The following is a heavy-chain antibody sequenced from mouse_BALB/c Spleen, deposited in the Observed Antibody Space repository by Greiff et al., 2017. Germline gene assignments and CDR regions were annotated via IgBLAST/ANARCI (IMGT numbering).Heavy chain of an antibody. J-gene: IGHJ2*01. CDR3: TRWGGNYDY. Sequence: QVQLKQPGAELVRPGASVKLSCKASGYTFTSYWINWVKQRPGQGLEWIGNIYPSDSYTNYNQKFKDKATLTVDKSSSTAYMQLSSPTSEDSAVYYCTRWGGNYDYWGQGTTLTVSS. CDR1: GYTFTSYW. CDR2: IYPSDSYT. D-gene: IGHD2-1*01. V-gene: IGHV1-69*02.